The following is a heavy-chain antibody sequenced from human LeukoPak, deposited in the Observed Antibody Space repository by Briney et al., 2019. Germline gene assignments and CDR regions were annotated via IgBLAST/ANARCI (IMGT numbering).Heavy chain of an antibody. D-gene: IGHD1-14*01. J-gene: IGHJ4*02. V-gene: IGHV3-30*18. CDR3: AKPIGTSSTLDY. CDR2: ISYDETNK. CDR1: GFTFSSYG. Sequence: AGRSLRLSCAASGFTFSSYGMHWVRQGPGKGLEGVAVISYDETNKYYAYSVKGRFTIARYNSKKTLYLQMNSLRAEDTAVYYCAKPIGTSSTLDYWGQGTLVTVSS.